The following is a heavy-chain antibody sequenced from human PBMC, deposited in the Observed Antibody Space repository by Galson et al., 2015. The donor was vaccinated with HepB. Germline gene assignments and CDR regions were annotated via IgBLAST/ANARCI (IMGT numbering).Heavy chain of an antibody. J-gene: IGHJ3*02. CDR3: ARERWAGIAVVPYAFDI. CDR1: GDSVSSNSAA. Sequence: CAISGDSVSSNSAAWNWIRQSPSRGLEWLGRTYYRSKWYNDYAVSVKSRITINPDTSKNQFSLQLNSVTPEDTAVYYCARERWAGIAVVPYAFDIWGQGTMVTVSS. CDR2: TYYRSKWYN. D-gene: IGHD6-19*01. V-gene: IGHV6-1*01.